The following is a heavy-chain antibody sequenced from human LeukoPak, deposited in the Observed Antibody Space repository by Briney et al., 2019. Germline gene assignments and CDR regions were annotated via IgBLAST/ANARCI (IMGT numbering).Heavy chain of an antibody. Sequence: GGSLRLSCAASGFSVSNNYMSWVRQAPGKGLEWVSTINRDGPTFHADSVKGRFTISRDNSRNTLYLQMGSLRAEDMAVYYCARRGSYSAEYFQHWGQGTLVTVSS. CDR1: GFSVSNNY. V-gene: IGHV3-66*01. J-gene: IGHJ1*01. CDR2: INRDGPT. D-gene: IGHD1-26*01. CDR3: ARRGSYSAEYFQH.